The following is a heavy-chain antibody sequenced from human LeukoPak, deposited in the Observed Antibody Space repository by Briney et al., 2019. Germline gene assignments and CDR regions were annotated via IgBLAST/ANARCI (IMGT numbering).Heavy chain of an antibody. CDR2: INHSGST. D-gene: IGHD6-13*01. J-gene: IGHJ6*02. CDR3: ARTGSSWLRYYYYGMDA. V-gene: IGHV4-34*01. Sequence: SETLSLTCAVYGGSFSGYYWSWIRQPPGKGLEWIGEINHSGSTNYNPSLKSRVTISVDTSKNQFSLKLSSATAADTAVYYCARTGSSWLRYYYYGMDAWGQGTTVTVSS. CDR1: GGSFSGYY.